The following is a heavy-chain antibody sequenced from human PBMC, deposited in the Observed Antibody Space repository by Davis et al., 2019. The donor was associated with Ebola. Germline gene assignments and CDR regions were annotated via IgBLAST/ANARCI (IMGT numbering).Heavy chain of an antibody. CDR3: AKDLEWLTYYFDY. D-gene: IGHD3-3*01. V-gene: IGHV3-53*03. Sequence: GESLKISCAASGFTVSSNYMSWVRQAPGKGLEWVSVIYSGGSTYYADSVKGRFTISRHNSKNTLYLQMNSLRAEDTAVYYCAKDLEWLTYYFDYWGQGTLVTVSS. J-gene: IGHJ4*02. CDR1: GFTVSSNY. CDR2: IYSGGST.